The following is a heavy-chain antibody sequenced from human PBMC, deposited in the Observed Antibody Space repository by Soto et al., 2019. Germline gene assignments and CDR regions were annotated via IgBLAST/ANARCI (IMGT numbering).Heavy chain of an antibody. CDR3: ARVRYYDSSGYSSFQH. CDR2: INPSGGST. D-gene: IGHD3-22*01. J-gene: IGHJ1*01. V-gene: IGHV1-46*01. Sequence: QVQLVQSGAEVKKPGASVKVSCKASGYTFTSYYMHWVRQAPGQGLEWMGIINPSGGSTSYAQKFQGRVTMTRDTSTSTVYMELSSLRSEDTAVYYCARVRYYDSSGYSSFQHRGQGTLVTVSS. CDR1: GYTFTSYY.